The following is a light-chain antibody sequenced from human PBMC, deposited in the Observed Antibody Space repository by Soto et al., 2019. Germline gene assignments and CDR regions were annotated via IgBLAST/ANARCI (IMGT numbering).Light chain of an antibody. CDR2: QNS. CDR1: KLGDKY. CDR3: QAWDSSTVV. Sequence: SYELTQPPSVSVSPGQTASITCSGDKLGDKYACWYQQKPGQSPVLVIYQNSNRPSGIPERFSGSNSGNTATLTISGTQGMDEADYYCQAWDSSTVVVGGGTKLTVL. J-gene: IGLJ2*01. V-gene: IGLV3-1*01.